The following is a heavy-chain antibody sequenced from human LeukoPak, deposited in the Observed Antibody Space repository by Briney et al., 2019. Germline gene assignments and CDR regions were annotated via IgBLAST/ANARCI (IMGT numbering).Heavy chain of an antibody. CDR3: AKDFYYDILTGYESLDY. CDR1: GFTFNSYA. D-gene: IGHD3-9*01. J-gene: IGHJ4*02. V-gene: IGHV3-23*01. Sequence: GSLRLSCAASGFTFNSYAMSWVRQAPGKGLEWVSAISGSGGSTYYADSVKGRFTISRDNSKNTLYLQMNSLRAEDTAVYYCAKDFYYDILTGYESLDYWGQGTLVTVSS. CDR2: ISGSGGST.